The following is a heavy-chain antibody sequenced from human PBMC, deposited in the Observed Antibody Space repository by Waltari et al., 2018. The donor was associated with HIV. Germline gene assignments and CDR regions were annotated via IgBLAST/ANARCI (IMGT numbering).Heavy chain of an antibody. J-gene: IGHJ5*02. D-gene: IGHD3-16*02. V-gene: IGHV3-53*05. CDR3: TRGVRYLGP. Sequence: EMNLLVVGGSLIQRGGSLSLSCVVSNSSVSSNFFTWFRQSPTRGLEWVATIYPDGTTHYPNSVKDRFVISRDTSKNIVYLLMKYLLFDDSAKYFCTRGVRYLGPWGQGTQVTVSS. CDR2: IYPDGTT. CDR1: NSSVSSNF.